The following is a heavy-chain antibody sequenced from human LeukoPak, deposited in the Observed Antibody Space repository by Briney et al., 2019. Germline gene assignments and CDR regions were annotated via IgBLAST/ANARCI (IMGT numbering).Heavy chain of an antibody. CDR3: ARASSESIAARPYWFDP. J-gene: IGHJ5*02. CDR2: IIPIFGTA. CDR1: GGTFSSYA. Sequence: SVKVSCKASGGTFSSYAISWVRQAPGQGLEWMGGIIPIFGTANYAQKFQGRVTITTDESTSTAYMELSSLRSEDTAVYYCARASSESIAARPYWFDPWGQGNPGHRLL. V-gene: IGHV1-69*05. D-gene: IGHD6-6*01.